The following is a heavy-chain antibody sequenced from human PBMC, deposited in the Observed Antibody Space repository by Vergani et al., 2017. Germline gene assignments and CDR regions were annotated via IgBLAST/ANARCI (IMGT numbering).Heavy chain of an antibody. V-gene: IGHV3-49*04. Sequence: VQLLESGGGLVQPGGSLRLSCAASGFTFSSYAMSWVRQVPGKGLEWIGFIRSKTYGATTEYAASVRGRFTISRDDSKGIAYLQMSSLKKEDTAVYRCAVEIYDYGGSRDFDYWGQGTLVVVSS. CDR3: AVEIYDYGGSRDFDY. J-gene: IGHJ4*02. D-gene: IGHD4-23*01. CDR1: GFTFSSYA. CDR2: IRSKTYGATT.